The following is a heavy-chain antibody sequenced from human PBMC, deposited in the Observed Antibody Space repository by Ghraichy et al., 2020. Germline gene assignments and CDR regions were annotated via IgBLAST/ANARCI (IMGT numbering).Heavy chain of an antibody. Sequence: SETLSLNCTVSGGSVATSSYYWGWIRQPPGKGLEWIGSMYYTGNRYYNPSLKSRITISVDAPKNQISLDLRSVTAADTAVYFCTRLGPYDFDRGAFDVWGKGTVVAVS. J-gene: IGHJ3*01. CDR2: MYYTGNR. D-gene: IGHD3-10*02. CDR3: TRLGPYDFDRGAFDV. CDR1: GGSVATSSYY. V-gene: IGHV4-39*01.